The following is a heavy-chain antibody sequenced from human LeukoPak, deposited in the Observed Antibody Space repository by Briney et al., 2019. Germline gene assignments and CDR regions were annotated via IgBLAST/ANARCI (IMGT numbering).Heavy chain of an antibody. J-gene: IGHJ3*02. CDR1: GASINNYY. CDR2: IHYSGST. CDR3: ARAGYYYGSVTKIDI. V-gene: IGHV4-59*01. D-gene: IGHD3-10*01. Sequence: SETLSLTCTVSGASINNYYWNWIRQPPGKGLEWIGYIHYSGSTNYNPSFKSRVTISYKNHFSLSLSSVTAADTAVYYCARAGYYYGSVTKIDIWGQGTMVTVSS.